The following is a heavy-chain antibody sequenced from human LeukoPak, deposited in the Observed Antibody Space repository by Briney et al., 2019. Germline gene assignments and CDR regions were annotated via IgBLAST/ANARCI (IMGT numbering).Heavy chain of an antibody. Sequence: GGSLRLSCAASGFTFSSYSMNWVRQAPGKGLEWVSSISSSSSYIYYADPVKGRFTISRDNAKNSLYLQMNSLRAEDTAVYYCASGNYDFWSGYRPFDYWGQGTLVTVSS. CDR3: ASGNYDFWSGYRPFDY. D-gene: IGHD3-3*01. V-gene: IGHV3-21*01. CDR2: ISSSSSYI. J-gene: IGHJ4*02. CDR1: GFTFSSYS.